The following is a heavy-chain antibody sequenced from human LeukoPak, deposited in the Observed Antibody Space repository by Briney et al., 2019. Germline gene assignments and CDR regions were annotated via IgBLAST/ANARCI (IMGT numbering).Heavy chain of an antibody. J-gene: IGHJ4*02. D-gene: IGHD6-19*01. Sequence: GGSLRLSCAASGFTFSGYCMNWVRQAPGKGLEWVSYISSSGSTIYYADSVKGRFTISRDNSKNTLYLQMNSLRAEDTAVYYCARAYSSGWSEDYWGQGTLVTVSS. CDR3: ARAYSSGWSEDY. V-gene: IGHV3-48*01. CDR1: GFTFSGYC. CDR2: ISSSGSTI.